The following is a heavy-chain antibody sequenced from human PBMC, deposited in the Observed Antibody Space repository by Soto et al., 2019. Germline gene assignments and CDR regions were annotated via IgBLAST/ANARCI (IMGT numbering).Heavy chain of an antibody. CDR1: GYTFTSYD. D-gene: IGHD2-2*03. V-gene: IGHV1-8*01. Sequence: QVQLVQSGAAVKKPGASVKVSCKASGYTFTSYDINWVRQATGQGLEWMGWMNPNSGNTGYAQKFQGRVTMTRNTSISTAYMELSSLRSEDTAVYYCARIEGGYCSSTSCYDDYYYYYYMDVWGKGTTVTVSS. CDR3: ARIEGGYCSSTSCYDDYYYYYYMDV. J-gene: IGHJ6*03. CDR2: MNPNSGNT.